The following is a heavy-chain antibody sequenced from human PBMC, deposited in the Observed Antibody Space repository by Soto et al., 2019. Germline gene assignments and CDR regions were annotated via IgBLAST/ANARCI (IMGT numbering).Heavy chain of an antibody. J-gene: IGHJ5*02. CDR1: GFTFSSYA. CDR3: AKDPNSSRWYDNWFDP. V-gene: IGHV3-23*01. D-gene: IGHD6-13*01. Sequence: GGSLRLSCAASGFTFSSYAMSWVRQAPGKGLEWVSAISGSGGSTYYADSVKGRFTISRDNSKNTLYLQMNSLRAEDTAVYYCAKDPNSSRWYDNWFDPWGQGTLVTVSS. CDR2: ISGSGGST.